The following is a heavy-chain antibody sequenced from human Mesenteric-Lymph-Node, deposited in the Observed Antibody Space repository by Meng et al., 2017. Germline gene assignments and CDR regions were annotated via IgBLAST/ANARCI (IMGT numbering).Heavy chain of an antibody. V-gene: IGHV4-30-4*01. CDR1: GGSISSGDYY. CDR2: IYYSGST. CDR3: ARDRKHYGERGWFDP. Sequence: LQGSGHGLVQPPQTLSLPCTVSGGSISSGDYYWSWIRQPPGKGLEWIGYIYYSGSTYSNASLKSRVTISIDRSKNQFSLKLSSVTAADTAVYYCARDRKHYGERGWFDPWGQGTLVTVSS. D-gene: IGHD4-17*01. J-gene: IGHJ5*02.